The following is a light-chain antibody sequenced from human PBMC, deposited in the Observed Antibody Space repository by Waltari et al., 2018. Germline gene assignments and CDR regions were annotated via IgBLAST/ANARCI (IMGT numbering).Light chain of an antibody. Sequence: QSALTQPASVSGSPGQSISISCTGTSSDVGVYNYVSWYQQHPGKAPKLMIYEVSNRPSGVSNRFSGSKSDNTASLTISGLQAEDEADYYCSSCTSSSTWVFGGGTKLTVL. J-gene: IGLJ3*02. V-gene: IGLV2-14*01. CDR2: EVS. CDR3: SSCTSSSTWV. CDR1: SSDVGVYNY.